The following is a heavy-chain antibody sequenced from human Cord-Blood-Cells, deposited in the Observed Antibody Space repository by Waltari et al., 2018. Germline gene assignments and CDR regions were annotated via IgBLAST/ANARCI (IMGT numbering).Heavy chain of an antibody. CDR1: GYTFTSYD. CDR3: ARVGGYHYYYYGMDV. Sequence: QVQLVQSGAEVQKPGASVKVSCKASGYTFTSYDINSVRQATGQGLEWMGWMNPTSCNTGYAQKYQGRVTMTRNTSISTAYMELSSLRSEDTAVYYCARVGGYHYYYYGMDVWGQGTTVTVSS. CDR2: MNPTSCNT. D-gene: IGHD5-12*01. V-gene: IGHV1-8*01. J-gene: IGHJ6*02.